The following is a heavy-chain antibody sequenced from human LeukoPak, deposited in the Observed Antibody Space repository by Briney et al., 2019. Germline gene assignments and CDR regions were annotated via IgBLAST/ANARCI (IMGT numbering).Heavy chain of an antibody. CDR1: GFTFSNYG. D-gene: IGHD2-15*01. V-gene: IGHV3-30*03. J-gene: IGHJ6*03. CDR2: ITYGGSNK. CDR3: ASAGCSGGSCYSGGTPGYMDV. Sequence: GGALRLSCAGSGFTFSNYGMHWVRQAPGKGLVWVAGITYGGSNKYYADSVKGRFTISRDNSKNTLYLQMNSLRAEDTAVYYCASAGCSGGSCYSGGTPGYMDVWGKGTTVTVSS.